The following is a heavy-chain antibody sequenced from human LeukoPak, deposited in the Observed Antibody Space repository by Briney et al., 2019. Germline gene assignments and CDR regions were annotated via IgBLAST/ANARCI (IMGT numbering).Heavy chain of an antibody. J-gene: IGHJ4*02. D-gene: IGHD6-13*01. CDR1: GFTFSSYS. Sequence: GGSLRLSCAASGFTFSSYSMYWVRQAPGKGLEWVSSISSSSSYIYYADSVKGRFTISRDNAKNSLYLQMNSLRAEDTAVYYCARDGQGYSSSWLEFDYWGQGTLVTVSS. V-gene: IGHV3-21*01. CDR3: ARDGQGYSSSWLEFDY. CDR2: ISSSSSYI.